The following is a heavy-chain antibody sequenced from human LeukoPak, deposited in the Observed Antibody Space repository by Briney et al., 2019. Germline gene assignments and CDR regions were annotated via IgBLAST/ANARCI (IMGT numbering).Heavy chain of an antibody. V-gene: IGHV4-39*01. CDR1: GGSIKNYY. D-gene: IGHD3-22*01. Sequence: TPSETLSLTCSVSGGSIKNYYWGWIRQPPGKGLEWIGTIHYTGSSYYNPSLRSRVTQSVDTSKNQFALKVSSVTAADTAVYYCARSDYSYDSSGYYYYFDHWGQGTLVAVSS. CDR3: ARSDYSYDSSGYYYYFDH. CDR2: IHYTGSS. J-gene: IGHJ4*02.